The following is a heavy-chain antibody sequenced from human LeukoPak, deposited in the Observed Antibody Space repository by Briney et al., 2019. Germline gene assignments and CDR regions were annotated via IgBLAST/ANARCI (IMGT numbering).Heavy chain of an antibody. CDR3: AKDKAPLTGANGVDY. D-gene: IGHD1-26*01. J-gene: IGHJ4*02. CDR1: GFTFSSYA. V-gene: IGHV3-23*01. CDR2: ISGSGGST. Sequence: GGSLRLSCAASGFTFSSYAMSWVRQAPGKGLEWVSAISGSGGSTYYADSVKGRFTISRDNSKNTLYLQMNSLRAEDTAVYYCAKDKAPLTGANGVDYWGQGTLVTVSS.